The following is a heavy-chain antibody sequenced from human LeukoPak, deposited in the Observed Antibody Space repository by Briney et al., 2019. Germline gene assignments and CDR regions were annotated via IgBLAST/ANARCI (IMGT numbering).Heavy chain of an antibody. V-gene: IGHV1-2*02. CDR1: GYTFTTYY. J-gene: IGHJ6*03. D-gene: IGHD1-14*01. CDR2: INPKNGGT. CDR3: ARDPSNRYYTDV. Sequence: ASVKVSCKPSGYTFTTYYLHWVRQAPGQGLEWMGWINPKNGGTNYAQKFQGRFTMARDTSINTAYMELSGLTSDDTAVYYCARDPSNRYYTDVWGIGTTVTVSS.